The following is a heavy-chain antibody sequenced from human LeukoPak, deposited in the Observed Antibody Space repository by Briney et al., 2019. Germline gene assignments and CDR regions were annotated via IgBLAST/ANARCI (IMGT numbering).Heavy chain of an antibody. CDR3: ARGAVWYYDFWSGYYRSDHPYYFDY. J-gene: IGHJ4*02. CDR1: GFTFSSYW. D-gene: IGHD3-3*01. CDR2: IKQDGSEK. V-gene: IGHV3-7*01. Sequence: GSLRLSCAASGFTFSSYWMSWVRQAPGKGLEWVANIKQDGSEKNYVDSVKGRFTISRDNAKNTLYLQMNSLRAEDTAVYYCARGAVWYYDFWSGYYRSDHPYYFDYWGQGTLVTVSS.